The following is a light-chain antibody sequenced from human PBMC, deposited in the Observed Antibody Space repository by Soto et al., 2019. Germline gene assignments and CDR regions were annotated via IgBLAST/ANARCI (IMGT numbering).Light chain of an antibody. V-gene: IGKV3-11*01. CDR1: QSVNSY. CDR3: QQRSNWLLT. J-gene: IGKJ4*01. Sequence: EIVLTQSPATLSLSPGERATLSCRASQSVNSYLAWYQQKPGQAPRLLIYDASNRATGIPARFSGSGSGTDFTLTISSLAPEDFAVYYCQQRSNWLLTFGGGTKVEIK. CDR2: DAS.